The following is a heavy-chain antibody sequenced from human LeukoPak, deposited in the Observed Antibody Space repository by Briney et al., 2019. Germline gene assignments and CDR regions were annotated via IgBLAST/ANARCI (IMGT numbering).Heavy chain of an antibody. D-gene: IGHD1-26*01. CDR2: ISAYNGNT. J-gene: IGHJ4*02. CDR1: GYTFTSYT. V-gene: IGHV1-18*01. CDR3: ARSLGGSGSYFLTFDY. Sequence: GASVKVSCKASGYTFTSYTINWVRQAPGQGLEWMGWISAYNGNTKYAQKLQGRVTMTTDTSTSTAYMELRSLRSDDTAVYYCARSLGGSGSYFLTFDYWGQGTLVTVSS.